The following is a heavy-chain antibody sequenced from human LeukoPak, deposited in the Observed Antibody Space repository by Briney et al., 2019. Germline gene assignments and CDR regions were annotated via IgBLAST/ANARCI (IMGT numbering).Heavy chain of an antibody. CDR1: GFTFSSYA. J-gene: IGHJ4*02. V-gene: IGHV3-30-3*01. CDR3: ARDVGVVVAATASDPDY. CDR2: ISYDGSNK. D-gene: IGHD2-15*01. Sequence: GGSLRLSCAASGFTFSSYAMHCVRQAPGKGLERVSVISYDGSNKYYADSVKGRFTISRDNSQNTLYLQMNSLRAEDTAVYYCARDVGVVVAATASDPDYWGQGTLVTVSS.